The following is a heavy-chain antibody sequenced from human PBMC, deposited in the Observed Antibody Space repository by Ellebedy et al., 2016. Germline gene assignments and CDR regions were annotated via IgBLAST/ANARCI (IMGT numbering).Heavy chain of an antibody. CDR2: ISSSGSHI. V-gene: IGHV3-21*01. Sequence: GESLKISXAASGFTFRTYTMNWVRQAPGKGLEWVSSISSSGSHIYYADSVKGRLTISRDNAKNSLSLQMNSLRAEDTAVYYCARTDDFWSSSRFDYWGQGTLVTVSS. D-gene: IGHD3-3*01. CDR1: GFTFRTYT. J-gene: IGHJ4*02. CDR3: ARTDDFWSSSRFDY.